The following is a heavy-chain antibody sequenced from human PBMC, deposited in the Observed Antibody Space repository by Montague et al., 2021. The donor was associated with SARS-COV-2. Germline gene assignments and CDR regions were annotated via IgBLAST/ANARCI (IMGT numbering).Heavy chain of an antibody. CDR1: GGSISSSSYY. Sequence: SETLSLTCTVSGGSISSSSYYWGWIRQPPGKGLEWIGSIHYSGSTYYXXXPKSRVTISVDTSKNQFSLKLSSVTAADTAVYYCARVGRQQLVRLSGMDVWGQGTTVTVSS. V-gene: IGHV4-39*07. J-gene: IGHJ6*02. CDR3: ARVGRQQLVRLSGMDV. CDR2: IHYSGST. D-gene: IGHD6-13*01.